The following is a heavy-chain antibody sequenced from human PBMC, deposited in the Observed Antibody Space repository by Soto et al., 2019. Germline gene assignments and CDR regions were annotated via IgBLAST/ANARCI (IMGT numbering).Heavy chain of an antibody. Sequence: TLSLTCNVSGGSISSGGYYWTWIRQHPGKGLEWIGNIHHGGSTFYNPSLKSRVSISVDTSKNQFSLKLSSVTAADTAVYFCVRGVLSWGQGTLVTVSS. CDR2: IHHGGST. J-gene: IGHJ1*01. V-gene: IGHV4-31*03. D-gene: IGHD3-10*01. CDR3: VRGVLS. CDR1: GGSISSGGYY.